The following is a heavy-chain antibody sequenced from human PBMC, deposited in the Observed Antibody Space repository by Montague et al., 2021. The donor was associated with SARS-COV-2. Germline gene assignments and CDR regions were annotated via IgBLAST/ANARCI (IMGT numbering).Heavy chain of an antibody. V-gene: IGHV4-61*02. CDR2: IYSSGNT. CDR3: ASVYTVTYYFDY. D-gene: IGHD4-17*01. Sequence: TLSLTCTVSGGSIRSGSYYWSWIRQPAGKGLEWIGRIYSSGNTNYNPSLKSRVTISVDTSKNQFSLKLSSVTAADTAVYYCASVYTVTYYFDYWGRGTLVTVSS. J-gene: IGHJ4*02. CDR1: GGSIRSGSYY.